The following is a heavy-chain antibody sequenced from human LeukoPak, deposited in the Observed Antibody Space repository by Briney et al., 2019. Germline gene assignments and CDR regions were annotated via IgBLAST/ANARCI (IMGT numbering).Heavy chain of an antibody. J-gene: IGHJ4*02. Sequence: GASVKVFCTASGYTFTDYFMHWVRQAPGRGLEWMGWINPNSGGTHYAQKFQGRVTMTRDTSISTAYMELGRLRSDDTAVYYCARDPGYSSPRGDYWGQGTLVTVSS. CDR1: GYTFTDYF. D-gene: IGHD5-18*01. CDR2: INPNSGGT. CDR3: ARDPGYSSPRGDY. V-gene: IGHV1-2*02.